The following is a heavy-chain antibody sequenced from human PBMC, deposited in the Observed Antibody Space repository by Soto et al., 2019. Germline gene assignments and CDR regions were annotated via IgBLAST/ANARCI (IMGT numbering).Heavy chain of an antibody. CDR2: SSGSDNST. CDR3: APMGV. J-gene: IGHJ6*02. CDR1: GFTFSSYA. Sequence: EVQLLDSGGGLVQPGGSLRLSCAASGFTFSSYAMSWVRQAPGKGLEWVSASSGSDNSTYYADSVKGRFTISRDNSKNPLYMQMSSLRADDTAVYYCAPMGVWGQGTTVTVSS. V-gene: IGHV3-23*01.